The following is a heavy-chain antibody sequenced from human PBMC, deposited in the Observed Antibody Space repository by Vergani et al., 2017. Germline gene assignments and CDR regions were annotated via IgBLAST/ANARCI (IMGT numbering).Heavy chain of an antibody. CDR3: ARDRDYEYYYGMDV. J-gene: IGHJ6*02. CDR1: GFTFENYA. V-gene: IGHV3-9*03. Sequence: EEQLVESGGGSVEPGRSLRLTCEASGFTFENYAMHWVRQAPGKGLEGVAGINWNRNNKGYAVSVKGRFTISRDNAKKSLYLQMDSLRVEDMASYFCARDRDYEYYYGMDVWGQGTAVIVS. D-gene: IGHD4-17*01. CDR2: INWNRNNK.